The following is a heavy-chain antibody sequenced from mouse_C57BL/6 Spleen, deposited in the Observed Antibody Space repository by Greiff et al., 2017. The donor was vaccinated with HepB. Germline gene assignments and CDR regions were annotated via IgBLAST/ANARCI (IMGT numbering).Heavy chain of an antibody. V-gene: IGHV3-1*01. CDR3: AREGDGNYGFAY. CDR2: ISYSGST. J-gene: IGHJ3*01. CDR1: GYSITSGYD. D-gene: IGHD2-1*01. Sequence: ESGPGMVKPSQSLSLTCTVTGYSITSGYDWHWIRHFPGNKLEWMGYISYSGSTNYNPSLKSRISITHDTSKNHFFLKLNSVTTEDTATYYCAREGDGNYGFAYWGQGTLVTVSA.